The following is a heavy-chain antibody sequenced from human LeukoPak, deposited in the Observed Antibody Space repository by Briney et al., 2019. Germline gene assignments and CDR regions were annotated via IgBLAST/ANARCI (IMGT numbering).Heavy chain of an antibody. V-gene: IGHV3-74*01. Sequence: PGGSLRLSCAASGFTFTNYSMTWVRQAPGKGLVYVSRVNNDGSATTYADSVQGRFTISRDNAKNTVYLQMDSLRVEDTAIYYCARGGPYHAFDIWGQGTMVTVSS. J-gene: IGHJ3*02. D-gene: IGHD2-2*01. CDR2: VNNDGSAT. CDR1: GFTFTNYS. CDR3: ARGGPYHAFDI.